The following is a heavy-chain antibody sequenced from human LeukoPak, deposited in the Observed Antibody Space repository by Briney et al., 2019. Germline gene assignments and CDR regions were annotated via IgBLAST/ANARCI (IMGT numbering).Heavy chain of an antibody. CDR2: INPDDSDI. CDR3: ARVVVPAAISY. CDR1: GYKFSRYW. D-gene: IGHD2-2*01. Sequence: GESLKISCKGSGYKFSRYWIGWVRQMSGKGLEWMGVINPDDSDIRYSPSFEGQVTISADKSTSTAYLQWNSLGASDTAMYYCARVVVPAAISYWGQGTPVTVFS. V-gene: IGHV5-51*01. J-gene: IGHJ4*02.